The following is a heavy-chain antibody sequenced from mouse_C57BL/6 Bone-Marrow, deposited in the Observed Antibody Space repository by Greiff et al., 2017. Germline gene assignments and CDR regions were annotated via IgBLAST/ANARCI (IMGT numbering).Heavy chain of an antibody. CDR1: GYTFTSYG. Sequence: QVHVKQSGAELARPGASVKLSCKASGYTFTSYGISWVKQRTGQGLEWIGEIYPRSGNTYYNEKFKGKATLTADKSSSTAYMELRSLTSEDSAVYFCASPWSWFAYWGQGTLVTVSA. V-gene: IGHV1-81*01. CDR3: ASPWSWFAY. J-gene: IGHJ3*01. CDR2: IYPRSGNT.